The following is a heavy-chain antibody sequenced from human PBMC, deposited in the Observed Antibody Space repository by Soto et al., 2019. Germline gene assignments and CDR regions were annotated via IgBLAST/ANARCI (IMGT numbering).Heavy chain of an antibody. Sequence: NPSETLSLTCTVSGGSISSYYWSWIRQPPGKGLEWIGYIYYSGSTNYNPSLKSRVTISVDTSKNQFSLKLSSVTAADTAVYYCERGVVVTATYAFDIWGQGTMVTVSS. CDR3: ERGVVVTATYAFDI. CDR1: GGSISSYY. CDR2: IYYSGST. V-gene: IGHV4-59*01. D-gene: IGHD2-21*02. J-gene: IGHJ3*02.